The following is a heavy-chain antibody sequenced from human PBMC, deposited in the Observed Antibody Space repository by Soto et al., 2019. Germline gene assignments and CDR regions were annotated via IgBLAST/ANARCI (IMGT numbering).Heavy chain of an antibody. CDR2: ISYDGSNK. J-gene: IGHJ3*02. CDR1: GFTFSSYA. D-gene: IGHD2-21*02. CDR3: ARGLYCGGDCYNDAFDI. V-gene: IGHV3-30-3*01. Sequence: GGSLRLSCAASGFTFSSYAMHWVRQAPGKGLEWVAVISYDGSNKYYADSVKGRFTISRDNSKNTLYLQMNSLRAEDTAVYYCARGLYCGGDCYNDAFDIWGQGTMVTVSS.